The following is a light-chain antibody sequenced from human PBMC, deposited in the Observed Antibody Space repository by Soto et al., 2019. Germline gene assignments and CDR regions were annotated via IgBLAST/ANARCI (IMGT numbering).Light chain of an antibody. Sequence: DIQMTQSPSALSASVGDRVTITCRASQSISSWLAWYQQKPGKAPKLLIYKASSLESGVPSRFSGSGSGTEFTLTISSLQSEDFAVYYCHQYHYWWTFGQGTKVDIK. CDR2: KAS. V-gene: IGKV1-5*03. CDR3: HQYHYWWT. CDR1: QSISSW. J-gene: IGKJ1*01.